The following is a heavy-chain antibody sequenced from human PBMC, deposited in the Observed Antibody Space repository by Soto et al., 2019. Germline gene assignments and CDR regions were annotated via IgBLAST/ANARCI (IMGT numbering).Heavy chain of an antibody. V-gene: IGHV4-39*01. CDR3: ARMDDYVWGSYRLGAFDI. J-gene: IGHJ3*02. D-gene: IGHD3-16*02. Sequence: SETLSLTCTVSGGSISSSSYYWGWIRQPPGKGLEWIGSIYYSGRTYYNPSLKSRVTISVDTSKNQFSLKLSSVTAADTAVYYCARMDDYVWGSYRLGAFDIWGQGTMVTVSS. CDR1: GGSISSSSYY. CDR2: IYYSGRT.